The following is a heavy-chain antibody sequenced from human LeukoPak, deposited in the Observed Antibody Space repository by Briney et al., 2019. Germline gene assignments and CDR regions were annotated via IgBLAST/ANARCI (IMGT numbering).Heavy chain of an antibody. CDR3: ARDYACSGGSCYWSGYYFDY. CDR1: GYSISSGYY. V-gene: IGHV4-38-2*02. J-gene: IGHJ4*02. D-gene: IGHD2-15*01. CDR2: IYHSGST. Sequence: KTSETLSLTCAVSGYSISSGYYWGWIRQPPGKGLEWIGSIYHSGSTYYNPSLKSRVTMSVDTSKNQFSLKLSSVTAADTAVYYCARDYACSGGSCYWSGYYFDYWGQGTLVTVSS.